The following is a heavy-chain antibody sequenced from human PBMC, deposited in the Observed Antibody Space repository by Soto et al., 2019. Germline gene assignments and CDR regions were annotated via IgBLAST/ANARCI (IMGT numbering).Heavy chain of an antibody. V-gene: IGHV4-4*02. CDR2: IYHSGST. D-gene: IGHD5-18*01. Sequence: PSETLSLTCAVSGGSISSSNWWSWVRQPPGKGLEWIGEIYHSGSTNYNPSLKSRVTISVDKSKNHFSLRLSSVTAADTAVYYCASAMVHGAFDIWGQGTMVTVSS. J-gene: IGHJ3*02. CDR3: ASAMVHGAFDI. CDR1: GGSISSSNW.